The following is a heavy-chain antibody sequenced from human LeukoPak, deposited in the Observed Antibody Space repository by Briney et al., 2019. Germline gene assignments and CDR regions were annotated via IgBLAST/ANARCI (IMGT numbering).Heavy chain of an antibody. V-gene: IGHV3-30*14. CDR3: ARAFDYGDQPDHFDY. CDR2: ISYDGSNK. J-gene: IGHJ4*02. D-gene: IGHD4-17*01. CDR1: GFTFSSYA. Sequence: GGSLRLSCAASGFTFSSYAMHWVRQAPGKGLEWVAVISYDGSNKYYADSVKGRFTISRDNSKNTLYLQMNSLRAEDTAVYYCARAFDYGDQPDHFDYWGQGTLVTVSS.